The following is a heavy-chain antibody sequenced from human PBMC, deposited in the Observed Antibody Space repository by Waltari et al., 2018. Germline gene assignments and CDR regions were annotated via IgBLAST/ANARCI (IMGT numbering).Heavy chain of an antibody. CDR2: VYDNGYK. CDR1: GDSISTSTFS. D-gene: IGHD3-3*01. CDR3: VRQRSADFWSGYFDL. Sequence: QAQLQELGPGQVKPSQTLSLRSAAPGDSISTSTFSWAWVRQPPGKGLEWVGSVYDNGYKFYNPSLKSRLTLSMDTSNNHCSLSLTSVTAADTAIYYCVRQRSADFWSGYFDLWGQGTLVTVSS. V-gene: IGHV4-39*01. J-gene: IGHJ4*02.